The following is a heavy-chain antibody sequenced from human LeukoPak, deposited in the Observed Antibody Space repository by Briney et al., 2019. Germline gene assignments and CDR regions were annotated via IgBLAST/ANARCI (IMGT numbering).Heavy chain of an antibody. D-gene: IGHD6-19*01. CDR2: ISSNGGST. CDR1: GFTFSSYA. Sequence: GGSLRLSCAASGFTFSSYAMHWVRQAPGKGLEYVSAISSNGGSTYYANSVKGRFTISRDNSKNTLYLQMGSLRAEDMAVYYCARGGGWSYDAFDIWGQGTMVTVSS. CDR3: ARGGGWSYDAFDI. V-gene: IGHV3-64*01. J-gene: IGHJ3*02.